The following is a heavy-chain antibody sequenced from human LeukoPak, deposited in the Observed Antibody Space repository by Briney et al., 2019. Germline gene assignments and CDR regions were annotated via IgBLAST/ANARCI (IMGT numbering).Heavy chain of an antibody. CDR3: AREGITMVRGVMALKY. J-gene: IGHJ4*02. V-gene: IGHV1-2*02. CDR1: GYTFTGYY. CDR2: INPNSGGT. D-gene: IGHD3-10*01. Sequence: GASVKVSCKTSGYTFTGYYMHWVRQAPGQGLEWMGWINPNSGGTNYAQKFQGRVTMTRDTSISTAYMELSRLRSDDTAVYYCAREGITMVRGVMALKYWGQGTLVTVSS.